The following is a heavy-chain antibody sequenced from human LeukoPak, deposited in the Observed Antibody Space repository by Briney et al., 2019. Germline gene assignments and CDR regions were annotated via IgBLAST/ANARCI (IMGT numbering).Heavy chain of an antibody. D-gene: IGHD6-13*01. CDR1: GFTFSDYY. J-gene: IGHJ6*02. CDR2: ISSSGSTI. CDR3: ARPLSSSWFSTLYSGYYGMDV. Sequence: GGSLRLSCAASGFTFSDYYMSWIRQAPGKGLEWVSYISSSGSTIYYADSVKGRFTISRDNAKNSLYLQMNSLRAEDTAVYYCARPLSSSWFSTLYSGYYGMDVWGQGITVTVSS. V-gene: IGHV3-11*01.